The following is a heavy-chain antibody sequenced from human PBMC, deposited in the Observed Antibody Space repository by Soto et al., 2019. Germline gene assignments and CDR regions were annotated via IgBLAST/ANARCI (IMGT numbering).Heavy chain of an antibody. V-gene: IGHV4-34*01. CDR3: ARGLLSDYYDKSDSYLDFWS. Sequence: SETLSLTCAVYGGSFSDYYWSWIRQPPGKGLEWIGEINHSRSTNYNPSLKSRVTISIDTFRKQFSLKLSSVTAADTAVYYCARGLLSDYYDKSDSYLDFWSWGQGTLVTVSS. CDR1: GGSFSDYY. J-gene: IGHJ5*02. CDR2: INHSRST. D-gene: IGHD3-22*01.